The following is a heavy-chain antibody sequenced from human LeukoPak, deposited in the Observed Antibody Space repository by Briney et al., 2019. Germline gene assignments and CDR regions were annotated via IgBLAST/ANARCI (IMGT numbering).Heavy chain of an antibody. CDR1: GFTVSSNY. CDR2: IYSGGNT. J-gene: IGHJ4*02. Sequence: GGSLRLSCAASGFTVSSNYMSWVRQAPGKGLEWVSVIYSGGNTYYADSVKGRFTISRDNSKNTLYLQMNSLRAEDTAVYYCAKAGSGWCLLNYFDYWGQGTLATVSS. CDR3: AKAGSGWCLLNYFDY. D-gene: IGHD6-19*01. V-gene: IGHV3-53*01.